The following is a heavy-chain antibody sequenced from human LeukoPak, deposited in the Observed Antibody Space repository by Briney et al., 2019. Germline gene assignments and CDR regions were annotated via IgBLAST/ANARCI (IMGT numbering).Heavy chain of an antibody. CDR2: IKQDGSEK. J-gene: IGHJ4*02. D-gene: IGHD1-7*01. CDR3: AREDDWNYEDY. Sequence: GGSLRLSCAASGFTFSNYWMSWVRQAPGKGLEWVANIKQDGSEKYYVDSVKGRFTISRDNAKNSLYLQMNSLRAEDTAIYYCAREDDWNYEDYWGQGTLVSVSS. V-gene: IGHV3-7*01. CDR1: GFTFSNYW.